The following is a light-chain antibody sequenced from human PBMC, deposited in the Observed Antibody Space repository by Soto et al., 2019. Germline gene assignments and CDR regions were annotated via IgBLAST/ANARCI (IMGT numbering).Light chain of an antibody. CDR3: QQFNSYPQT. Sequence: AIQLTQSPSSLSASVGDRVTITCRASQGISSALAWYQQKPGKAPKLLIYDASSLESGVPSRFRGSGSETDFTLTINSLQPEDFATYYCQQFNSYPQTFGQGTKVEIK. V-gene: IGKV1-13*02. J-gene: IGKJ1*01. CDR1: QGISSA. CDR2: DAS.